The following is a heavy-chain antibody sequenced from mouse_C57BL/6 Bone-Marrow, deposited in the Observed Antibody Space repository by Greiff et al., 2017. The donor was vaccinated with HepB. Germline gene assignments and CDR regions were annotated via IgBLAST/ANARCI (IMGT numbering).Heavy chain of an antibody. CDR2: ISSGSSTI. CDR3: AHDGYYGGFAY. CDR1: GFTFSDYG. J-gene: IGHJ3*01. V-gene: IGHV5-17*01. D-gene: IGHD2-3*01. Sequence: EVQRVESGGGLVKPGGSLKLSCAASGFTFSDYGMHWVRQAPEKGLKWVAYISSGSSTIYYADTVNGRFTISRDNAKNTLFLQMTSLRSEDTAMYYCAHDGYYGGFAYWGQGTLVTVSA.